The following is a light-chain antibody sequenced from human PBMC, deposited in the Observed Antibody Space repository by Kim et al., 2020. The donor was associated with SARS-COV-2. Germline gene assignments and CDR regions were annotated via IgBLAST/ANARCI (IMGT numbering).Light chain of an antibody. CDR2: DAS. CDR3: QQRSNWPLT. CDR1: QSVSSY. J-gene: IGKJ4*01. V-gene: IGKV3-11*01. Sequence: WSPGERATPSCRASQSVSSYVAWYQQKPGQAPRLLIYDASNRATGIPARFSGSGSGTDFTLTISSLEPEDFAVYYCQQRSNWPLTFGGGTKVDIK.